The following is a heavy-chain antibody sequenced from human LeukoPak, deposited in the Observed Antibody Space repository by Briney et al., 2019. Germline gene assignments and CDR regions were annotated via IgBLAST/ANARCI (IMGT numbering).Heavy chain of an antibody. CDR2: ITASGGST. V-gene: IGHV3-23*01. J-gene: IGHJ4*02. CDR1: GFTFSSYA. D-gene: IGHD3-3*01. Sequence: GGSLRLSCVASGFTFSSYAMTWVRQAPGKGLDWVSTITASGGSTYYADSVKGRFTISRDNSKNTLYLQMNSLRAEDTAVYYCAKEINWRYFDYWGQGTLVTVSS. CDR3: AKEINWRYFDY.